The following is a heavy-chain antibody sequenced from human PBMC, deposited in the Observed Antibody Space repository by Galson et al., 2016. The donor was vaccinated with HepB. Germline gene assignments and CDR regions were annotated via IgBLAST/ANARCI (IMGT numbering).Heavy chain of an antibody. D-gene: IGHD6-13*01. CDR1: GFTFSNAW. Sequence: SLRLSCAASGFTFSNAWMSWVRQAPGKGLEWVSAVSGSGDNTYYADSVKGRFTISRDNSRNTVYVQINSLRAEDTAIYYCTMISWSDAAATYWGQGALVTVSS. CDR2: VSGSGDNT. J-gene: IGHJ4*02. CDR3: TMISWSDAAATY. V-gene: IGHV3-23*01.